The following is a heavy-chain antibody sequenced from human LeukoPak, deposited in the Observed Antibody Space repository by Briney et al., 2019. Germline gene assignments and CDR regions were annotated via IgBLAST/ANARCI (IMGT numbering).Heavy chain of an antibody. V-gene: IGHV3-53*05. CDR1: GFTVSDNY. Sequence: PGGSLRLSCAASGFTVSDNYMSWVRQAPGKGLEWVSIIYSAGSTNYADSVKGRFTISRDNSKNTLYLQMNSLRAEDTAVYYCAGEVMAKRRAFDIWGQGTVVTVSS. CDR3: AGEVMAKRRAFDI. J-gene: IGHJ3*02. D-gene: IGHD2-8*01. CDR2: IYSAGST.